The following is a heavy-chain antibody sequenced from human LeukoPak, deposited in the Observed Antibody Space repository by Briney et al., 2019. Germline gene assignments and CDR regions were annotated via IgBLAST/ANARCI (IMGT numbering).Heavy chain of an antibody. V-gene: IGHV3-30*04. CDR2: ISHDGSNK. CDR3: ASGQDPNSVHTTIDY. D-gene: IGHD5/OR15-5a*01. J-gene: IGHJ4*02. Sequence: PGRSLRLSCAASGFTFSSYAMHWVRQAPGKGLEWVAVISHDGSNKYYADSVKGRFTISRDNSKNTLYLQMNSLRAEDTAVYYCASGQDPNSVHTTIDYWGQGTLVTVSS. CDR1: GFTFSSYA.